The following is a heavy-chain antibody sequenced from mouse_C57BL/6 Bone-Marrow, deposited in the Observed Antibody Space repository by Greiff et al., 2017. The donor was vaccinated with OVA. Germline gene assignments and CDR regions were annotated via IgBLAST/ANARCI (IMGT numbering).Heavy chain of an antibody. CDR3: SRMYNYYGSSYWYFDV. CDR1: GYAFSSYW. CDR2: IYPGDGDT. J-gene: IGHJ1*03. V-gene: IGHV1-82*01. D-gene: IGHD1-1*01. Sequence: QVQLQQSGPELVKPGASVKISCKASGYAFSSYWMNWVKQRPGKGLEWIGRIYPGDGDTNYNGKFKGKATLTAAKSSSTAYMQLSSLTSEDSAVYVCSRMYNYYGSSYWYFDVWGTGTTVTVSS.